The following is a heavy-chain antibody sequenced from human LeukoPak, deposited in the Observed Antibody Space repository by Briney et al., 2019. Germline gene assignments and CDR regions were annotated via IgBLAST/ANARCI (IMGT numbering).Heavy chain of an antibody. D-gene: IGHD1-26*01. CDR3: ARVEGVKWELRPTYYYYYMDV. CDR2: ISSSSSYI. J-gene: IGHJ6*03. CDR1: GFTFSSYS. Sequence: GGSLRLSCAASGFTFSSYSMNWVRQAPGKGLEWVSSISSSSSYIYYADSVKGRFTISRDNSKNTLYLQMNSLRAEDTAVYYCARVEGVKWELRPTYYYYYMDVWGKGTTVTVSS. V-gene: IGHV3-21*04.